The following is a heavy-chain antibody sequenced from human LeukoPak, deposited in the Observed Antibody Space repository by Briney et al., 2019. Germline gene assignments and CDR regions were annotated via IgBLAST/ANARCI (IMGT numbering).Heavy chain of an antibody. CDR3: ARNASIAAAGNGGRYFDY. J-gene: IGHJ4*02. Sequence: SETLSLTCTVSGGSISSSSHYWGWIRQPPGQGLEWIVSIYYSGSTSYNPSLKSRVTISVDTSKNEFSLSLSSVAAADTAVYYCARNASIAAAGNGGRYFDYWGQGTLVTVSS. V-gene: IGHV4-39*01. CDR2: IYYSGST. D-gene: IGHD6-13*01. CDR1: GGSISSSSHY.